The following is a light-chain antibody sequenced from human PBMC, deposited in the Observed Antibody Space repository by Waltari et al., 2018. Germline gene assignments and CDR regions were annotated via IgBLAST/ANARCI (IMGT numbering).Light chain of an antibody. Sequence: SYVVTQSPSVSVAPGETARITCGGDKMGSKSVHWYQQRPDQAPVLAISYDSDRPLGIPERCSGSNSGNTATLTISWVEAEDEADYYCLVWHSTIDHQGVFGGGTKLTVL. CDR3: LVWHSTIDHQGV. CDR2: YDS. CDR1: KMGSKS. V-gene: IGLV3-21*04. J-gene: IGLJ2*01.